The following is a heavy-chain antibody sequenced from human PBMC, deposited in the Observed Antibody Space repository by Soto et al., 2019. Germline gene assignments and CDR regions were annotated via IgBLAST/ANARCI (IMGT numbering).Heavy chain of an antibody. CDR2: IYYSGST. D-gene: IGHD3-10*01. Sequence: SETLSLTCTVSGGSISSSSYYWGWIRQPPGKGLEWIGSIYYSGSTYYNPSLKSRVTISVDTSKNQFSLKLSSVTAADTAVYYCASGLWFGELYNRFDPWGQGTLVTVSS. CDR1: GGSISSSSYY. CDR3: ASGLWFGELYNRFDP. V-gene: IGHV4-39*01. J-gene: IGHJ5*02.